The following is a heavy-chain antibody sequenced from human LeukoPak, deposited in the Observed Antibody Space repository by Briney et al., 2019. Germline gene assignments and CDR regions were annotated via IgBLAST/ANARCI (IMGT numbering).Heavy chain of an antibody. Sequence: GASVKVSCKASGGTFSSYAISWVRQAPGQGLEWMGGIIPIFGTANYAQKFQGRVTITADESTSTAYMELSSLRSEDTAVCYCAREYLGGHDFWSGYSDYWGQGTLVTVSS. CDR1: GGTFSSYA. D-gene: IGHD3-3*01. V-gene: IGHV1-69*13. CDR2: IIPIFGTA. CDR3: AREYLGGHDFWSGYSDY. J-gene: IGHJ4*02.